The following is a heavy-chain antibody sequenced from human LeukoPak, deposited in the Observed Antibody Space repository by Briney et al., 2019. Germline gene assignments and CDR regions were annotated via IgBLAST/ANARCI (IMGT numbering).Heavy chain of an antibody. J-gene: IGHJ3*02. V-gene: IGHV4-59*01. D-gene: IGHD3-22*01. CDR1: GGSLSSYY. CDR2: IYYSGST. CDR3: ARDPLYYDSSGDAFDI. Sequence: SETLSLTCTVSGGSLSSYYWSWVRQPPGKGLEGVGYIYYSGSTNYNPSLTSRVTISVDTSKNQFSLTLSSVTAADTAVYYCARDPLYYDSSGDAFDIWGQGTMVTVSS.